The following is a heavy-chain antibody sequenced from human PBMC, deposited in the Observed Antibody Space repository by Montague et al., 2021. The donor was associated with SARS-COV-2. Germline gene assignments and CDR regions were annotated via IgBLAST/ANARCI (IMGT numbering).Heavy chain of an antibody. CDR3: ARENTVTTFGGPYYIDS. Sequence: TLSLTCIVSGSSVRSYYWSWIRQPPGKGLEWIGYIYDSGSTNXNPXLKSRVTISVDTSKNQFSLKLSSVTAADTAVYYCARENTVTTFGGPYYIDSWGQGTLVTVSA. CDR1: GSSVRSYY. V-gene: IGHV4-59*02. CDR2: IYDSGST. J-gene: IGHJ4*02. D-gene: IGHD4-17*01.